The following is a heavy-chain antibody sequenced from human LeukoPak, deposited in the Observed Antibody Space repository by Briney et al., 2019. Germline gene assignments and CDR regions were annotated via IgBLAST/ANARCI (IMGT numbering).Heavy chain of an antibody. CDR1: GLTFSIYA. CDR2: ISGSGGST. J-gene: IGHJ6*02. V-gene: IGHV3-23*01. CDR3: AKDLNLEWLSYYYYYGMDV. Sequence: PGGSLRLSCAASGLTFSIYAMSWVRQAPGKGLEWVSAISGSGGSTYYADSVKGRFTISRDNSKNTLYLQMNSLRAEDTAVYYCAKDLNLEWLSYYYYYGMDVWGQGTTVTVSS. D-gene: IGHD3-3*01.